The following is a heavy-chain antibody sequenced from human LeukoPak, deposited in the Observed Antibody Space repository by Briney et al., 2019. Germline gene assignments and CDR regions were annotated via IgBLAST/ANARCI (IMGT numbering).Heavy chain of an antibody. CDR1: GGSISSYY. Sequence: SETLSLTCTVSGGSISSYYWSWIRQPPGKGLEWIGYIYYSGSTNYNPSLKSRVTISVDTSKNQFSLKLSSVTAADTAVYYCARCQAGTMFDSWGQGTLVTVSS. J-gene: IGHJ4*02. CDR2: IYYSGST. D-gene: IGHD6-19*01. CDR3: ARCQAGTMFDS. V-gene: IGHV4-59*01.